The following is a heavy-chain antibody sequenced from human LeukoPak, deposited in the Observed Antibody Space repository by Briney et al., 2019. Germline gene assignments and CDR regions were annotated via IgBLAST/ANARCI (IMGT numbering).Heavy chain of an antibody. CDR2: ISSSSSYI. D-gene: IGHD6-13*01. CDR1: GFTFSSYS. V-gene: IGHV3-21*01. Sequence: GSLRLSCAASGFTFSSYSMNWVRQAPGKGLEWVSSISSSSSYIYYADSVKGRFTISRDNAKNSLCLQMNSLRADDTAVYYCARKKAAGNNSYYGRDVGGKGTTVTVSS. CDR3: ARKKAAGNNSYYGRDV. J-gene: IGHJ6*04.